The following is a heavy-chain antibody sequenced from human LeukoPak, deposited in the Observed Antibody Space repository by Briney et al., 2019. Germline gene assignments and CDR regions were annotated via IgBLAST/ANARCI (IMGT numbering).Heavy chain of an antibody. J-gene: IGHJ3*02. CDR3: VRGGASDI. CDR1: GFIFSSYN. Sequence: LAGGSLRLSCAASGFIFSSYNMNWVRQAPGEGLEWLSYISSSSSIIYYADSVKGRFTTSRGNAKSSLYLQMNSLRAEDTAVYYCVRGGASDIWGQGTMVTVSS. V-gene: IGHV3-48*04. CDR2: ISSSSSII.